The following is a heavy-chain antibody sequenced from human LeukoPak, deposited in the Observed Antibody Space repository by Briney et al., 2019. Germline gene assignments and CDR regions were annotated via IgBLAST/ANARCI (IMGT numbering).Heavy chain of an antibody. D-gene: IGHD3-10*01. CDR1: GGSFSGYY. J-gene: IGHJ4*02. CDR3: ARAITMVQGVIIYYFDY. CDR2: INHSGST. Sequence: SETLSPTCAVYGGSFSGYYWSWIRQPPGKGLEWIGEINHSGSTNYNPSLKSRVTISVDTSKNQFSLKLSSVTAAATAVYYCARAITMVQGVIIYYFDYWGQGTLVTVSS. V-gene: IGHV4-34*01.